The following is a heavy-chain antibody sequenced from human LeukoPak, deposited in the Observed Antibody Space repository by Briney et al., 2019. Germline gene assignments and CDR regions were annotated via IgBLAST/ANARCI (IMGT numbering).Heavy chain of an antibody. CDR3: ARLDYYDSSGYFYYYGMDV. D-gene: IGHD3-22*01. CDR1: GYSFTSYW. Sequence: GESLKISCKGSGYSFTSYWIGWVRQMPGKGLEWMGIIYPGDSDTRYSPSFQGQVTISADKSISTAYPQWSSLKASDTAMYYCARLDYYDSSGYFYYYGMDVWGQGTTVTVSS. CDR2: IYPGDSDT. J-gene: IGHJ6*02. V-gene: IGHV5-51*01.